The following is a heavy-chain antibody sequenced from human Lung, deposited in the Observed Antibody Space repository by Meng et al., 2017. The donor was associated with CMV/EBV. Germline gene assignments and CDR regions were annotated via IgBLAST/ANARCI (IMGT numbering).Heavy chain of an antibody. Sequence: SVXVSXXASGYTFSNYDIIWVRQASGQGLEWVGWMNPNRGNTAYAQKFQGRVTMTRDTSTSIAYMELSSLRSGDTAVYYCARGQVQCSTINCHDYRFSGMDVWGQGTTVTVSS. CDR3: ARGQVQCSTINCHDYRFSGMDV. D-gene: IGHD2/OR15-2a*01. V-gene: IGHV1-8*01. CDR2: MNPNRGNT. J-gene: IGHJ6*02. CDR1: GYTFSNYD.